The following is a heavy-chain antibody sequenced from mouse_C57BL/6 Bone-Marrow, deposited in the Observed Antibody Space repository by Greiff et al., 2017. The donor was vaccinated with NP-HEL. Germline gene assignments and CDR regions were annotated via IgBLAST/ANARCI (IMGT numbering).Heavy chain of an antibody. V-gene: IGHV5-6*01. J-gene: IGHJ1*03. Sequence: EVQLVESGGDLVKPGGSLKLSCAASGFTFSSYGMSWVRQTPDKRLEWVATISSGGSYTYYPDSVKGRFTISRDNAKNTLYLQMSSLKSEDTAMYYCARPTVVESFWYFDVWGTGTTVTVSS. D-gene: IGHD1-1*01. CDR1: GFTFSSYG. CDR2: ISSGGSYT. CDR3: ARPTVVESFWYFDV.